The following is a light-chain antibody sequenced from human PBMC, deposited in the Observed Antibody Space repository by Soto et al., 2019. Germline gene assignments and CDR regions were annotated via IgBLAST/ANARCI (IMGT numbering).Light chain of an antibody. CDR3: MQALQTPVT. Sequence: DIVMTQSPLSLPVTPGEPASISCRSSQSLLHSNGYNYLDWYLQKPGQSPQLLIYLGSNRDSGVPDRFSGSGSGTDFTLKISRVEAEDVGVYYCMQALQTPVTFGPGTKVDIK. J-gene: IGKJ3*01. CDR2: LGS. V-gene: IGKV2-28*01. CDR1: QSLLHSNGYNY.